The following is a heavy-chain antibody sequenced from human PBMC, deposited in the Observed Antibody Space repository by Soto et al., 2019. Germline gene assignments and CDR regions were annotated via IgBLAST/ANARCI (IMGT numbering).Heavy chain of an antibody. CDR1: GGTFSSYT. CDR2: TIPILGIA. J-gene: IGHJ3*02. Sequence: ASVKVSCKASGGTFSSYTISWVRQAPGQGLEWMGRTIPILGIANYAQKFQGRVTITADKSTSTAYMELSSLRSEDTAVYYCAKIYSGSDAFDIWGQGTMVTVSS. D-gene: IGHD5-12*01. V-gene: IGHV1-69*02. CDR3: AKIYSGSDAFDI.